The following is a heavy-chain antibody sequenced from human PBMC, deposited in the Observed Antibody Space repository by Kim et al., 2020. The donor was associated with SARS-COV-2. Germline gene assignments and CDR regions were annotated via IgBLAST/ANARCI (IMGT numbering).Heavy chain of an antibody. CDR1: GFTFSNYW. Sequence: GGSLRLSCAASGFTFSNYWMTWVRQAPGKGLEWVANIKQDGSENSYVDSVKGRFTISRDNAKNSLYLQMNSLRAEDTAVYYCAKESCDWYSSNCRVWHFDLWGRGTLVTVSS. CDR3: AKESCDWYSSNCRVWHFDL. D-gene: IGHD6-13*01. V-gene: IGHV3-7*01. J-gene: IGHJ2*01. CDR2: IKQDGSEN.